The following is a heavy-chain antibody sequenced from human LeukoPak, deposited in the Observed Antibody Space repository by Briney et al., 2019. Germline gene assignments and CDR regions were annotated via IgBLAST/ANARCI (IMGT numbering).Heavy chain of an antibody. V-gene: IGHV1-8*02. CDR3: ARGEVFCSSSSCYWWFDP. J-gene: IGHJ5*02. CDR1: GYTFTSYG. CDR2: ISAYNGNT. D-gene: IGHD2-2*01. Sequence: ASVKVSCKASGYTFTSYGISWVRQAPGQGLEWMGWISAYNGNTGYAQKFQGRVTMTRNTSITTAYMELSSLRSEDTAVYYCARGEVFCSSSSCYWWFDPWGQGTLVTVSS.